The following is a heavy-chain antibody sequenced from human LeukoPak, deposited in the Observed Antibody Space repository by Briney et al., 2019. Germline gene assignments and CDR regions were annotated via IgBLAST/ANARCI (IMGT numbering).Heavy chain of an antibody. V-gene: IGHV4-34*01. CDR3: ARGGSSWYFPYYYYYMDV. D-gene: IGHD6-13*01. CDR1: GGSFSGYC. CDR2: INHSGST. J-gene: IGHJ6*03. Sequence: PSETLSLTCAVYGGSFSGYCWSWIRQPPGKGLEWIGEINHSGSTNYDPSLKSRVTISVDTSKNQFSLKLSSVTAADTAVYYCARGGSSWYFPYYYYYMDVWGKGTTVTISS.